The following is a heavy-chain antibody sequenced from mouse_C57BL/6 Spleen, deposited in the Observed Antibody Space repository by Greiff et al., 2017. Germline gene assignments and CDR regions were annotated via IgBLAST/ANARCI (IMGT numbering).Heavy chain of an antibody. CDR1: GFTLSSYA. V-gene: IGHV5-9-1*02. CDR2: ISSGGDYV. Sequence: EVMLVESGEGLVKPGGSLKLSCAASGFTLSSYAMSWVRQTPEKRLEWVAYISSGGDYVYYADTVKGRFTISRDNARNTLYLQMSSLKSEDTAMYYCTREDWDVGHGYFDVWGTGTTVTVSS. J-gene: IGHJ1*03. CDR3: TREDWDVGHGYFDV. D-gene: IGHD4-1*01.